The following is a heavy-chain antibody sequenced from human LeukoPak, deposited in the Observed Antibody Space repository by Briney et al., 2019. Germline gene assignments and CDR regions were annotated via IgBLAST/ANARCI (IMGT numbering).Heavy chain of an antibody. CDR1: GGSFSGYY. J-gene: IGHJ4*02. Sequence: SETLSLTCAVYGGSFSGYYWSWSRQPPGKGLEWIGEIYHRGSTNYNLSLKSRATISVDTSKKQFALKLSSVTAADTAVYYCARGIEVVPAAQGGFDYWGQGTLVTVSS. CDR3: ARGIEVVPAAQGGFDY. V-gene: IGHV4-34*01. D-gene: IGHD2-2*01. CDR2: IYHRGST.